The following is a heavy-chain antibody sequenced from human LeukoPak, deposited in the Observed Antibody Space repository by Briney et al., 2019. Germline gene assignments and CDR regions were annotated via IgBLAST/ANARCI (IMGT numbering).Heavy chain of an antibody. CDR1: GFTFSDYW. CDR2: ISNDGSTT. J-gene: IGHJ6*02. Sequence: GGPLRLSCAASGFTFSDYWMHWVRQAPGKGLVWVSRISNDGSTTTYADSVRGRFTISRDNAKNTLYLQMNSLRAEDTAVYYCARDYFYGMDVWGQGTTVTVSS. CDR3: ARDYFYGMDV. V-gene: IGHV3-74*01.